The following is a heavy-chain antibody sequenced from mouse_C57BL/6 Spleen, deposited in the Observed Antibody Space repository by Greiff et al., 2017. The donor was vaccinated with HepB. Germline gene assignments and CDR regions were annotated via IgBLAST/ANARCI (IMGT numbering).Heavy chain of an antibody. CDR3: ARHYSNYWFAY. CDR2: ISGGGGNT. CDR1: GFTFSSYT. V-gene: IGHV5-9*01. J-gene: IGHJ3*01. Sequence: DVMLVESGGGLVKPGGSLKLSCAASGFTFSSYTMSWVRQTPEKRLEWVATISGGGGNTYYPDSVKGRFTISRDNAKNTLYLQMSSLRSEDTALYYCARHYSNYWFAYWGQGTLVTVSA. D-gene: IGHD2-5*01.